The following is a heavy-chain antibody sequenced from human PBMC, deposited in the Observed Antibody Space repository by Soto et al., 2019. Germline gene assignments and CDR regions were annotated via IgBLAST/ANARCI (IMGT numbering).Heavy chain of an antibody. CDR3: ARDRQWLARGYYYYGLDV. D-gene: IGHD6-19*01. CDR2: IYYSGST. CDR1: GGSVSSGSYY. V-gene: IGHV4-61*01. J-gene: IGHJ6*02. Sequence: SETLSLTYTVSGGSVSSGSYYWRWIRQPPGKGLEWIGYIYYSGSTNYNPSLKSRVTISVDTSKNQFSLKLSSVTAADTAVYYCARDRQWLARGYYYYGLDVWGQGTTVTVSS.